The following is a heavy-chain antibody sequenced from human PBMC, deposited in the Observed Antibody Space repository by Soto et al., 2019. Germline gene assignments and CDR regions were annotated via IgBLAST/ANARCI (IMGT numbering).Heavy chain of an antibody. CDR3: ARPLYSYGPMDV. CDR2: IYYSGST. V-gene: IGHV4-61*05. J-gene: IGHJ6*02. CDR1: GGSIRSTSYY. Sequence: PSETLSLTCTVSGGSIRSTSYYWGWIRQPPGKGLEWIGYIYYSGSTSYNPSLRSRVTISVDTSKNQFSLKLSSVTAADTAVYYCARPLYSYGPMDVWGQGTTVTVSS. D-gene: IGHD5-18*01.